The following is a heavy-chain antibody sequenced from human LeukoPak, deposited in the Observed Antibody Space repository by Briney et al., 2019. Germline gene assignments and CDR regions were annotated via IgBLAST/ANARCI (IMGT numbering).Heavy chain of an antibody. CDR1: GYTFTGYY. D-gene: IGHD2-15*01. CDR2: INPNSGGT. V-gene: IGHV1-2*02. J-gene: IGHJ6*03. Sequence: ASVKVSCKASGYTFTGYYMHWVRQAPGQGLEWMGWINPNSGGTNYAQKFQGRVTMTRDTSISTAYMELSRLRSDDTAVYYCARGVVVVAATHDYYYYMDVWGKGTTVTVSS. CDR3: ARGVVVVAATHDYYYYMDV.